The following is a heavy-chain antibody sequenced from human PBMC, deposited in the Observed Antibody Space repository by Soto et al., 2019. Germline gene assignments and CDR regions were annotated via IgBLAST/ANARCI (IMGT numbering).Heavy chain of an antibody. V-gene: IGHV3-30*18. Sequence: QVQLVESGGGVVQPGRSLRLSCAASGFTFSNYGMHWVRQAPGKGLEWVAVISYHGSDKYYADSVKGRFTISRDNSKKRLYLQMDSLRAEDTAVYYCAKDHLTTTVTTVGYWGQGTLVTVSS. CDR1: GFTFSNYG. D-gene: IGHD4-17*01. J-gene: IGHJ4*02. CDR3: AKDHLTTTVTTVGY. CDR2: ISYHGSDK.